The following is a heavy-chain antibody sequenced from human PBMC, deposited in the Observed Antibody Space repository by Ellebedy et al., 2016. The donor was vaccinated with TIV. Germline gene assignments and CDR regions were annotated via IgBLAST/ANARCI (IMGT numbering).Heavy chain of an antibody. Sequence: GGSLRLSCAASGFPFSDYAMHWVRQAPGKGLEWVAIISFDGSKKYYADPVKGRFTISRDNSKNTLYLQMNSLRDEDTAVYYCAREEGDFDYWGQGTLVTVSS. CDR1: GFPFSDYA. D-gene: IGHD3-10*01. CDR2: ISFDGSKK. CDR3: AREEGDFDY. J-gene: IGHJ4*02. V-gene: IGHV3-30-3*01.